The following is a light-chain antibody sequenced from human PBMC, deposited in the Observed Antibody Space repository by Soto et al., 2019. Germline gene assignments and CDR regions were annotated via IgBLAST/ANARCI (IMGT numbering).Light chain of an antibody. J-gene: IGKJ1*01. CDR2: AAS. CDR1: QGILDY. V-gene: IGKV1-27*01. Sequence: DIQMTQSPSFLSASVGDRVTITCRASQGILDYVAWFQQKPGKAPNLLIYAASPLQSGVPSRFSGSGSGTDFTLNISSLQPEDVATYYCQKYNNAPQPCGQGTKVQLK. CDR3: QKYNNAPQP.